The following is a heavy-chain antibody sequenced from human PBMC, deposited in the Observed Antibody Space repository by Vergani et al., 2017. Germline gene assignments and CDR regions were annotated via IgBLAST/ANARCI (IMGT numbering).Heavy chain of an antibody. CDR1: GITFKNAW. D-gene: IGHD6-13*01. J-gene: IGHJ6*02. V-gene: IGHV3-15*01. CDR3: AKGSLQLNRQGVLAAAGTRWGYYYYYGMDV. Sequence: EVQVVESGGGLIKPGGSLRLSCVVSGITFKNAWINWVRQAPGKGLEWIGRIRSKNDGGTADYAAPLKGRFTISRDDSKDSAFLLVNNLKTEDTAVYYCAKGSLQLNRQGVLAAAGTRWGYYYYYGMDVWGQGTTVTVSS. CDR2: IRSKNDGGTA.